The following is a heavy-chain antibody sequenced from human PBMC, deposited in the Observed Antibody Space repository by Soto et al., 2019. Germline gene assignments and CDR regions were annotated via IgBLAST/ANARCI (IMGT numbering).Heavy chain of an antibody. J-gene: IGHJ5*02. V-gene: IGHV3-23*01. CDR1: GFSFRSYV. CDR3: GGSWS. D-gene: IGHD6-13*01. CDR2: ITGGDDST. Sequence: PWGSLRLSCAASGFSFRSYVMSWVRQAPGKGLEWVSGITGGDDSTYYADSVKGRFTISRDNSRDTVYLQMNSLRAEDTAVYYCGGSWSWGQGTRVTVSP.